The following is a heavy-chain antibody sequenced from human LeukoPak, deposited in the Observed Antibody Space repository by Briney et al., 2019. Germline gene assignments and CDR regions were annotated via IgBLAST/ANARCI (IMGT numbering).Heavy chain of an antibody. V-gene: IGHV1-18*01. Sequence: VASVKVSCTASGYTFTSYGISWVRQAPGQGLEVMGCISAYNGNSYYAQSLKGRVTMTTDTSTSTAYMELRSLRSDDTAVYYCAREAQQLVTIFFDYWGEGTLVTVSS. CDR1: GYTFTSYG. CDR3: AREAQQLVTIFFDY. J-gene: IGHJ4*02. CDR2: ISAYNGNS. D-gene: IGHD1-1*01.